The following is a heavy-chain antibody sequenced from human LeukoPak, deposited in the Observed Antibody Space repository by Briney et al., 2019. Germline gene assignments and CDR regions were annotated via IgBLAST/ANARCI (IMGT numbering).Heavy chain of an antibody. Sequence: GSLILSCAASGFTFSSYGMHWVRQAPGKGLEWVAFIRYDGSNKYYANSVKGRFTISRDNSKNTLYLQMNSLRAEDTAVHSCAKERGFLYGYFVYWGQGTLVTVSS. CDR2: IRYDGSNK. CDR3: AKERGFLYGYFVY. CDR1: GFTFSSYG. J-gene: IGHJ4*02. V-gene: IGHV3-30*02. D-gene: IGHD2-2*02.